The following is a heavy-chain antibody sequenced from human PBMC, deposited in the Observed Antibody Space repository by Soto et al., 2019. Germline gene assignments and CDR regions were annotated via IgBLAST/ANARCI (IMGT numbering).Heavy chain of an antibody. CDR2: MNPNSGNT. J-gene: IGHJ3*02. D-gene: IGHD6-13*01. V-gene: IGHV1-8*01. CDR1: GYTFTSYD. Sequence: ASVKVSCKASGYTFTSYDINWVRQATGQGLEWMGWMNPNSGNTGYAQKFQGRVTMTRNTSISTAYMELSSLRSEDTAVYCCAKGAAGTIAFDIWGQGTMVTVSS. CDR3: AKGAAGTIAFDI.